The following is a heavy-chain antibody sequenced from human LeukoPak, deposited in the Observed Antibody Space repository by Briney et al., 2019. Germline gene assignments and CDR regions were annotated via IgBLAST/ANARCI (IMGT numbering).Heavy chain of an antibody. D-gene: IGHD3-10*01. J-gene: IGHJ4*02. CDR2: INHSGST. V-gene: IGHV4-34*01. CDR3: ARVRGGYYGSGKYFDY. CDR1: GGSFSGYY. Sequence: SETLSLTCAVYGGSFSGYYWSWIRQPPGKGLEWIGEINHSGSTNYNPSLKSRVTISVDTSKNQFSLKLSSVTAADTAVYYCARVRGGYYGSGKYFDYWGQGTLVTVSS.